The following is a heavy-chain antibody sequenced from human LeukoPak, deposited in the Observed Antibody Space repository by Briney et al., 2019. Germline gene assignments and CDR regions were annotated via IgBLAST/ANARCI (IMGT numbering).Heavy chain of an antibody. CDR2: IYPGDSDP. V-gene: IGHV5-51*01. D-gene: IGHD6-13*01. J-gene: IGHJ4*02. CDR3: ARGGQQLAHFDY. Sequence: GESLKISCQCSGSSFTSYWIGWVRQQPGRGLEWMGIIYPGDSDPRYSPSFQGQVTISADTSISTAYLQWSSLKASDTAMYYCARGGQQLAHFDYWGQGTLVTVSS. CDR1: GSSFTSYW.